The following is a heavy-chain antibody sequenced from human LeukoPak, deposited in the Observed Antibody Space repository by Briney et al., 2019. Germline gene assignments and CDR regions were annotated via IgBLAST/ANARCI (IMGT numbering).Heavy chain of an antibody. J-gene: IGHJ4*02. V-gene: IGHV4-39*01. Sequence: KPSETLSLTCTVSGGSISSSSYYWGWIRQPPGKGLEWVGSIYYSGSTCYNPSLKSRVTISVDTSKNQFSLKLSSVTAADTAVYYCARCLITIFGVANFFDYWGQGTLVTVSS. D-gene: IGHD3-3*01. CDR1: GGSISSSSYY. CDR2: IYYSGST. CDR3: ARCLITIFGVANFFDY.